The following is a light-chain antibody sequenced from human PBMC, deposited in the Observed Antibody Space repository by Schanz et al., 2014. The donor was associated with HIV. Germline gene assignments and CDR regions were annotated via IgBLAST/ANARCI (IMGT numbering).Light chain of an antibody. CDR3: QQYGSSPWT. J-gene: IGKJ1*01. CDR1: QSVLSDY. CDR2: GAS. Sequence: EIVLTQSPGTLSLSPGERATLSCRASQSVLSDYLAWLQQKPGQAPRLLIYGASFRATGIPDRFSGSGSGTDFTLTISRLEPEDFAVYYCQQYGSSPWTFGQGTKVEIK. V-gene: IGKV3-20*01.